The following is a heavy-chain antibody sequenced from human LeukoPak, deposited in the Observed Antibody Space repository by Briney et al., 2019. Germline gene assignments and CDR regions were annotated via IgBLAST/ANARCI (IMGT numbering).Heavy chain of an antibody. CDR2: IYYSGST. V-gene: IGHV4-59*01. CDR1: GGSISSYY. J-gene: IGHJ5*02. CDR3: AREGGSGSYYNRLISYNWFDP. Sequence: PSETLSLTCTVSGGSISSYYWSWIRQPPGKGLEWIGYIYYSGSTNYNPSLKSRVTISVDTSKNQFSLELSSVTAADTAVYYCAREGGSGSYYNRLISYNWFDPWGQGTLVTVSS. D-gene: IGHD3-10*01.